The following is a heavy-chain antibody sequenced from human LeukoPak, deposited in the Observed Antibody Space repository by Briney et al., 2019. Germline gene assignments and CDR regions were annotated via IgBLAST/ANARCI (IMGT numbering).Heavy chain of an antibody. CDR2: VWYDGHNK. Sequence: GGSLRLSCAASGFPFTSYGIHWVRQAPGQGLEWVAVVWYDGHNKYYADSMEGRFTISRDTSKNTVYLQMNSLRVEDTAVYYCAKDLAGQWPAHPADLWGQGTLVTVSS. J-gene: IGHJ5*02. CDR3: AKDLAGQWPAHPADL. V-gene: IGHV3-33*06. D-gene: IGHD6-19*01. CDR1: GFPFTSYG.